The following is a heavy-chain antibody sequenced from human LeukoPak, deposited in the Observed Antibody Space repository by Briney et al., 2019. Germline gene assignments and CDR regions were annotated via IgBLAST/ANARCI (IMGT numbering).Heavy chain of an antibody. CDR2: IYPGDSDT. CDR1: GYSFTSYW. D-gene: IGHD3-22*01. V-gene: IGHV5-51*01. CDR3: ARQAYYYDSSGYYPFDY. J-gene: IGHJ4*02. Sequence: GESLKISCKGSGYSFTSYWIGWVRQMPGKGLEWMGIIYPGDSDTRYSLSFQGQVTISADKSISTAYLQWSSLKASDTAMYYCARQAYYYDSSGYYPFDYWGQGTLVTVSS.